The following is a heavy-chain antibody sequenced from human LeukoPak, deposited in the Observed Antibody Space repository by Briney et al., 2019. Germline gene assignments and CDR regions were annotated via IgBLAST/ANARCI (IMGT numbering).Heavy chain of an antibody. Sequence: KPGASVKVSCKASGYTFTSYGISWVRQAPGRGLEWMGWISAYNGNTNYAQKLQGRVTMTTDTSTSTAYMELRSLRSDDTAVYYCAREGDYVWGSYRYTGFDYWGQGTLVTVSS. CDR1: GYTFTSYG. CDR3: AREGDYVWGSYRYTGFDY. D-gene: IGHD3-16*02. V-gene: IGHV1-18*01. CDR2: ISAYNGNT. J-gene: IGHJ4*02.